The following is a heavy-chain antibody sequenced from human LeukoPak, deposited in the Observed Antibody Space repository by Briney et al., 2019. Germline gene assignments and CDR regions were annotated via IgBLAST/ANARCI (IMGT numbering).Heavy chain of an antibody. D-gene: IGHD1-26*01. CDR1: GFTFSTFP. CDR3: ARDWEGATWGFDP. V-gene: IGHV3-30*07. CDR2: ISNDGANK. Sequence: GRSLRLSCAASGFTFSTFPMHWVRQAPGKGLQWVAVISNDGANKYYADSVKGRFTISRDNAKNSLYLQMNSLRAEDTAVYYCARDWEGATWGFDPWGQGTLVTVSS. J-gene: IGHJ5*02.